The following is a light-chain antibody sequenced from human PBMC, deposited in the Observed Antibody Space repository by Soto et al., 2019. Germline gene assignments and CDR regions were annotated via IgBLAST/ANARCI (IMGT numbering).Light chain of an antibody. Sequence: QSVLTQPPSVSGAPGQRVTISCTGSSSNIGAGYDVHWYQQLPGTAPKLLIYGNSNRPSGVPDRFSGSKSGTSASLAITGLKAEDEADYYCQSYDSSHVVFGGGTKLPVL. CDR2: GNS. J-gene: IGLJ2*01. CDR3: QSYDSSHVV. V-gene: IGLV1-40*01. CDR1: SSNIGAGYD.